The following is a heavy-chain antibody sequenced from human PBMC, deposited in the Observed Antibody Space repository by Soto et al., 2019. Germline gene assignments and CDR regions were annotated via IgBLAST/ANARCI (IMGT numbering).Heavy chain of an antibody. J-gene: IGHJ4*02. CDR2: IYSGGST. Sequence: EVPLVESGGGLVQPGGSLRLSCAASGLTVSSNYMSWVRQAPGKGLEWVSVIYSGGSTYYADSVKGRFTISRDNSKNALYRQMNSLSAEDTAVYYCARDFYYYGSGTMGGYFDYWGQGTLVTVSS. V-gene: IGHV3-66*01. D-gene: IGHD3-10*01. CDR1: GLTVSSNY. CDR3: ARDFYYYGSGTMGGYFDY.